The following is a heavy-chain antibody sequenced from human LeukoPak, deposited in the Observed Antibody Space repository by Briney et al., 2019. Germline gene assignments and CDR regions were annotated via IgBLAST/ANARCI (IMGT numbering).Heavy chain of an antibody. CDR1: GFTLDDYA. CDR2: ISWNSGSI. Sequence: PRGSPRLSFSASGFTLDDYAMPWVRPAPGKGLGWGSGISWNSGSIGYADSVKGRFTISRDNAKNSLYLQMNSLRAEDMALYYCAKGSYYDSSGPIDYWGQGTLVTVSS. CDR3: AKGSYYDSSGPIDY. J-gene: IGHJ4*02. V-gene: IGHV3-9*03. D-gene: IGHD3-22*01.